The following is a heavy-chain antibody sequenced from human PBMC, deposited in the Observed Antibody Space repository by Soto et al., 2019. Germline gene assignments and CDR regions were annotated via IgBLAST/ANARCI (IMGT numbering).Heavy chain of an antibody. V-gene: IGHV1-18*01. CDR2: ISAYNGNT. CDR1: GYTLTSYG. D-gene: IGHD5-12*01. Sequence: QVPLVQSGAEVKKPGASVKVSCKASGYTLTSYGISWVRQAPGQGLEWMGWISAYNGNTNYAQKLQGRVTMTTDTSTSTAYMELRSLRSDDTAVYYCARRPEMATIEDYFDYWGQGTLVTVSS. J-gene: IGHJ4*02. CDR3: ARRPEMATIEDYFDY.